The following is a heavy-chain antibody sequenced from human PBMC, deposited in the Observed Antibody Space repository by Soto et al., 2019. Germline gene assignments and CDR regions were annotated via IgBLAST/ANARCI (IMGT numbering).Heavy chain of an antibody. D-gene: IGHD2-8*01. CDR3: ARAPMVLSRSYFDS. Sequence: NPSETLSLTCTVSGGSISNFYWSWIRQPPGKGLEWIGYISYSGNTNYNPSLKSRVSISVDTSKNQLSLNLTSVTAADTAVYYCARAPMVLSRSYFDSWGQGTPVTV. J-gene: IGHJ4*02. CDR1: GGSISNFY. V-gene: IGHV4-59*01. CDR2: ISYSGNT.